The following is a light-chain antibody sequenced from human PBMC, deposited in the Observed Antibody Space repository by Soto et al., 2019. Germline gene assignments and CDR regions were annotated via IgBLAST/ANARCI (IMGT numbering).Light chain of an antibody. CDR1: QSVSSSY. J-gene: IGKJ1*01. V-gene: IGKV3-20*01. CDR2: GAS. CDR3: QQYGSSPLWT. Sequence: DIVSTQSQGTLSVSPGERATLSGRASQSVSSSYLAWYQQKPGQAPRLLIYGASSRATGIPDRFSGSGSGTDFTLTISRLEPEDFAVYYCQQYGSSPLWTFGQGTKVDIK.